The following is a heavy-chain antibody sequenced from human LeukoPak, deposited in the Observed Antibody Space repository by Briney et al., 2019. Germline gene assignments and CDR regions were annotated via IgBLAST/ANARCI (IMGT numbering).Heavy chain of an antibody. D-gene: IGHD2-2*01. CDR3: ARDSGVYCSSTSCSSFDY. Sequence: SVKVSCQASGGTFSRYVISWVRQAPGQGREWMGGIILIFGTANYAQKFQGRVTITADDSTSTAYMELSSLRSEDTAVYYCARDSGVYCSSTSCSSFDYWGQGTLVTVSS. V-gene: IGHV1-69*13. CDR2: IILIFGTA. CDR1: GGTFSRYV. J-gene: IGHJ4*02.